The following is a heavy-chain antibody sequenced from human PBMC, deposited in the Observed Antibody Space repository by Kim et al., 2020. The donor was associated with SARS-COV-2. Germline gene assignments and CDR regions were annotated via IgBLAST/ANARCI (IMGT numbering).Heavy chain of an antibody. V-gene: IGHV3-11*05. D-gene: IGHD6-13*01. Sequence: AASVKGRFSSSRDNAKNSLYLHRNSLGAEDTAVYYCARVSSGSRSWYCFDPWGQGTLVTVSS. CDR3: ARVSSGSRSWYCFDP. J-gene: IGHJ5*02.